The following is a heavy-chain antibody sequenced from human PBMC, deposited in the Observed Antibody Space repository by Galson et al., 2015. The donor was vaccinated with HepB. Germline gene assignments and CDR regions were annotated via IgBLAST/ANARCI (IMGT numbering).Heavy chain of an antibody. CDR1: GFTVSSNY. Sequence: SLRLSCAASGFTVSSNYMTWVRQAPGKGLEWVSVIYSGGSAYYTDSLKGRFTISKDNSKNTLYLQMSSLRVEDTAVYYCAGSSGYYLEWWGQGTLVTVSS. J-gene: IGHJ4*02. V-gene: IGHV3-53*01. D-gene: IGHD1-26*01. CDR2: IYSGGSA. CDR3: AGSSGYYLEW.